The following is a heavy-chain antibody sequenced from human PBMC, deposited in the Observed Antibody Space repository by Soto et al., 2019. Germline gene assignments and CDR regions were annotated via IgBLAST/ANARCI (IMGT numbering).Heavy chain of an antibody. D-gene: IGHD2-15*01. CDR3: ARPPVIDILVPPDY. J-gene: IGHJ4*02. V-gene: IGHV3-53*05. Sequence: EEQLAETGGGLIQPGGSLRLSCSVSGFTVTSRSMIWIRQAPGQGLECVSVIDGGDSTHYTASVKGRFTSSRDNSKNTLYLQMNSLRAEDTAVYYCARPPVIDILVPPDYWGQGTLVTVSS. CDR2: IDGGDST. CDR1: GFTVTSRS.